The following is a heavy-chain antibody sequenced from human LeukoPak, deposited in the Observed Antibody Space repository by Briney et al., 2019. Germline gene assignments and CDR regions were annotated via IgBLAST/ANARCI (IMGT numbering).Heavy chain of an antibody. CDR3: ARHLLYGSGSYYPYYSQYDAFDI. V-gene: IGHV4-38-2*02. D-gene: IGHD3-10*01. CDR1: GYSISSGYY. Sequence: PSETLSLTCTVSGYSISSGYYWSWIRQPPGKGLEWIGEINHSGSTNYNPSLKSRVTISVDTSKNQFSLKLSSVTAADTAVYYCARHLLYGSGSYYPYYSQYDAFDIWGQGTMVTVSS. J-gene: IGHJ3*02. CDR2: INHSGST.